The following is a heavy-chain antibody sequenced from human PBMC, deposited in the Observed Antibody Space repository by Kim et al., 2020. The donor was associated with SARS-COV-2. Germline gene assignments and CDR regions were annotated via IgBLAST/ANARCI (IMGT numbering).Heavy chain of an antibody. J-gene: IGHJ3*02. D-gene: IGHD3-9*01. V-gene: IGHV3-48*02. Sequence: DSVKGRFTISRDNAKNQLLLQMNSLRDEETAVYYCARDLRTGYYPHAFDIWGQGTMVTVSS. CDR3: ARDLRTGYYPHAFDI.